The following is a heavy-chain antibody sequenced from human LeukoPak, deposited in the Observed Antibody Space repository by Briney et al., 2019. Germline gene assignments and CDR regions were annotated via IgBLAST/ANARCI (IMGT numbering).Heavy chain of an antibody. CDR1: GFTFSSYA. V-gene: IGHV3-23*01. D-gene: IGHD6-6*01. Sequence: GGSLRLSCAASGFTFSSYAMSWVRQAPGKGLEWVSAISGSGGSTYYADSVKGRFTISRDNSKNTLYLHMNSLRAEDTAVYYCARAMTPARAHAFDIWGQGTMVTVSS. CDR2: ISGSGGST. CDR3: ARAMTPARAHAFDI. J-gene: IGHJ3*02.